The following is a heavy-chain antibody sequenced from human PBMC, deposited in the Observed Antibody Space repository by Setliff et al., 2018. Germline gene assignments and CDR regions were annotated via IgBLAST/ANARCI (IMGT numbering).Heavy chain of an antibody. Sequence: EASVKVSCKASGGTFSSYAISWVRQAPGQGLEWMGGIIPIFGTANYAQKFQGRVTITADESTSTAYMELSSLRSEDTAVYYCARGGVSIVGATWPFDYWGQGTLVTVSS. J-gene: IGHJ4*02. D-gene: IGHD1-26*01. CDR2: IIPIFGTA. CDR3: ARGGVSIVGATWPFDY. V-gene: IGHV1-69*13. CDR1: GGTFSSYA.